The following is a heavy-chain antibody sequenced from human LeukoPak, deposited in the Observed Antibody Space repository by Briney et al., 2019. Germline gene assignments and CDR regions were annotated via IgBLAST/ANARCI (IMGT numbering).Heavy chain of an antibody. CDR1: GFTFSRSW. Sequence: GGSLRLSCAASGFTFSRSWMSWVRQAPGKGLEWVANIKENGSEKNYVDSVKGRFTISRDNAKNSLYLQMSSLRAEDTAIYYCVRDFSCSGGSCPLFDSWGQGTLVSVSS. D-gene: IGHD2-15*01. CDR2: IKENGSEK. V-gene: IGHV3-7*05. J-gene: IGHJ4*02. CDR3: VRDFSCSGGSCPLFDS.